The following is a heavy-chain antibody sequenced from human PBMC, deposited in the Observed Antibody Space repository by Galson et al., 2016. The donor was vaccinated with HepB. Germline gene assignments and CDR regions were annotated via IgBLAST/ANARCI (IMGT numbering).Heavy chain of an antibody. V-gene: IGHV3-48*03. D-gene: IGHD5-18*01. CDR2: ISSSGGMI. Sequence: SLRLSCAASGSTFSSYEMHWVRQAPGKGLEWVSYISSSGGMIFYADSVRGRFTISRDNSKNTLYLQMNSLRAEDTAVYYCAKPNTAGPSSYFDFWGQGALVTGSA. J-gene: IGHJ4*02. CDR1: GSTFSSYE. CDR3: AKPNTAGPSSYFDF.